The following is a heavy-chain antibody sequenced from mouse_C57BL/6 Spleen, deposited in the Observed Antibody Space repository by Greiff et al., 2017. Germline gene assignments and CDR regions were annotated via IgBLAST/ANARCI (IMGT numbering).Heavy chain of an antibody. D-gene: IGHD2-4*01. V-gene: IGHV2-2*01. Sequence: QVQLKESGPGLVQPSQSLSITCTVSGFSLTSYGVHWVRQSPGTGLEWLGVIWSGGSTDYNAAFISRLSISKDKSKSQVLFKMNSRQADDTAIYYCARNDYDDGYYFDYWGQGTTLTVSS. J-gene: IGHJ2*01. CDR1: GFSLTSYG. CDR2: IWSGGST. CDR3: ARNDYDDGYYFDY.